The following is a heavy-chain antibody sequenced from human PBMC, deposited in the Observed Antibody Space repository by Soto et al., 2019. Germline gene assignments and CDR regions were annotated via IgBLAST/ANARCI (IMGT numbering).Heavy chain of an antibody. D-gene: IGHD3-10*01. CDR1: GFTFDDYA. J-gene: IGHJ6*02. V-gene: IGHV3-9*01. CDR3: AKAYMVRGVDYYYGMDV. Sequence: GGSLRLSCAASGFTFDDYAMHWVRQAPGKGLEWVSGISWNSGSIGYADSVKGRFTISRDNAKNSLYLQMNSLRAEDTALYYCAKAYMVRGVDYYYGMDVWGQGTTVTVSS. CDR2: ISWNSGSI.